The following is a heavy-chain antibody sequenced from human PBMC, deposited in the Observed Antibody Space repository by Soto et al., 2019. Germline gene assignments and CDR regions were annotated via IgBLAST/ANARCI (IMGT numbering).Heavy chain of an antibody. V-gene: IGHV5-51*01. CDR1: GYSFTSYW. J-gene: IGHJ6*03. CDR3: ARHVGDYYGSGSYSYYYYYMDV. D-gene: IGHD3-10*01. Sequence: PGESLKISCKGSGYSFTSYWIGWVRQMPGKGLEWMGIIYPGDSDTRYSPSFQGQVTISADKSISTAYLQWSSLKASDTAMYYCARHVGDYYGSGSYSYYYYYMDVWGKGTTVTVSS. CDR2: IYPGDSDT.